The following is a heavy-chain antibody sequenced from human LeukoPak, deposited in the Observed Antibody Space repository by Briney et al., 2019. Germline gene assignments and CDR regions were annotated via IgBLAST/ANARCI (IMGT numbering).Heavy chain of an antibody. Sequence: GGSLRLSCAAFGFRFSTYWMSWVRQAPGKGLEWVAVIWYDGSNKYYADSVKGRFTISRDNSKNTLYLQMNSLRAEDTAVYYCARDKYSSSMIDYWGQGTLVTVSS. J-gene: IGHJ4*02. CDR2: IWYDGSNK. V-gene: IGHV3-33*08. D-gene: IGHD6-13*01. CDR1: GFRFSTYW. CDR3: ARDKYSSSMIDY.